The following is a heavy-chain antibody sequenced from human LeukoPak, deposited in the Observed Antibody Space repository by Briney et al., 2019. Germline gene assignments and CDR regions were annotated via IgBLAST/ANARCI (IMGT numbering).Heavy chain of an antibody. D-gene: IGHD1-26*01. Sequence: SETLSLTCTVSGGSISSSSYYWGWIRQPPGKGLEWIGSIYYSGSTYYNPSLKSRVTISVDTSKNQFSLKLSSVTAADTAVYYCARQGRSGSYSGGESDYWGQGTLVTVSS. V-gene: IGHV4-39*01. J-gene: IGHJ4*02. CDR1: GGSISSSSYY. CDR2: IYYSGST. CDR3: ARQGRSGSYSGGESDY.